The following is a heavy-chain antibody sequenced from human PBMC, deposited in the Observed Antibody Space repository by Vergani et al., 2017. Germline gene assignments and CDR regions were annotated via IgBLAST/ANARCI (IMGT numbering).Heavy chain of an antibody. D-gene: IGHD2-2*02. CDR2: INPSGGST. V-gene: IGHV1-46*01. CDR3: ARGCGSTSCYKRGEDWFDP. J-gene: IGHJ5*02. Sequence: QVQLVQSGAEVKKPGASVKVSCQASGYTFTSYCIHWVRQAPGQGLEWMGIINPSGGSTNYAQKFQGRVTMTRDTSTSTVFMELSSLRSEDTAVYYCARGCGSTSCYKRGEDWFDPWGQGTLVTVSS. CDR1: GYTFTSYC.